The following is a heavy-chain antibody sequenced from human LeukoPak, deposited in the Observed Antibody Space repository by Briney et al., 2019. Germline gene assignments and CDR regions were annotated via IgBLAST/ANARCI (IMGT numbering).Heavy chain of an antibody. CDR3: AKGAMIRPFDP. CDR1: GFTFSSYG. CDR2: ISGSGFNT. Sequence: GGSLRLSCAASGFTFSSYGMSWVRQAPGKGLEWVSAISGSGFNTYYADSVKGRFTISRDNSKNTLYLQMDGLRAEDTAVYYCAKGAMIRPFDPWGQGTLVTVSS. D-gene: IGHD3-10*01. V-gene: IGHV3-23*01. J-gene: IGHJ5*02.